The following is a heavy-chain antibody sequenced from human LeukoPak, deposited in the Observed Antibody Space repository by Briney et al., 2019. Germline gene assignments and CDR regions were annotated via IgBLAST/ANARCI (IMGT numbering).Heavy chain of an antibody. V-gene: IGHV3-23*01. Sequence: GGSLRLSCAASGFTFSSYAMSWVRQAPGKGLEWVSAISGSGGSTYYADSVKGRFTISRDNSKNTLYLQMNSLRAEDAAVYYCAKPAVSFLEWLLWYFDYWGQGTLVTVSS. D-gene: IGHD3-3*01. CDR2: ISGSGGST. CDR3: AKPAVSFLEWLLWYFDY. CDR1: GFTFSSYA. J-gene: IGHJ4*02.